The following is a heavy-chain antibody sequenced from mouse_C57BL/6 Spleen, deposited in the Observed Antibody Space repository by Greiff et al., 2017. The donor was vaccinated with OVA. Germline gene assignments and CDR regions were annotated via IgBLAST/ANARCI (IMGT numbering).Heavy chain of an antibody. D-gene: IGHD1-1*01. J-gene: IGHJ1*03. Sequence: VQLQQSGPGLVKPSQSLSLTCSVTGYSITSGYYWNWIRQFPGNKLEWMGYISYDGSNNYNPSLKNRISITRDTSKNQFFLKLNSVTTEDTATYYCARDTTVYFDVWGTGTTVTVSS. V-gene: IGHV3-6*01. CDR3: ARDTTVYFDV. CDR1: GYSITSGYY. CDR2: ISYDGSN.